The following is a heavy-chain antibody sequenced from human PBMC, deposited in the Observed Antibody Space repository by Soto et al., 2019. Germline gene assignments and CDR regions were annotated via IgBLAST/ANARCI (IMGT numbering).Heavy chain of an antibody. Sequence: ASVKVSCKAPGGTFSSYAISWVRQAPGQGLEWMGGIIPIFGTANYAQKFQGRVTITADESASTAYMELSSLRSEDTAVYYCARDRMVRVIGWFDSWGQGTLVTVSS. D-gene: IGHD3-10*01. J-gene: IGHJ5*01. CDR3: ARDRMVRVIGWFDS. CDR2: IIPIFGTA. V-gene: IGHV1-69*13. CDR1: GGTFSSYA.